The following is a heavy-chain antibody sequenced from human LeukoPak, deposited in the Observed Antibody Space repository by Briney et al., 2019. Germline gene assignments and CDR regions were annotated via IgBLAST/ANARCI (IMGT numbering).Heavy chain of an antibody. D-gene: IGHD3-3*01. Sequence: VGSLRLSCAASGXTFSNYNINWVRQAPREGLEWGSSISISSSYIYYAHSVKGRFTISRDNAKNSLYLQMNSLRAEDTAVYYCARDPAGTSYYDFWSGYYFDYWGQGTVVTVSS. CDR3: ARDPAGTSYYDFWSGYYFDY. CDR2: ISISSSYI. V-gene: IGHV3-21*01. J-gene: IGHJ4*02. CDR1: GXTFSNYN.